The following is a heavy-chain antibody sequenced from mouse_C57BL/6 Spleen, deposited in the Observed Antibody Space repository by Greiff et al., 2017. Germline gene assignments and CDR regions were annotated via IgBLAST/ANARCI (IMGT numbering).Heavy chain of an antibody. V-gene: IGHV14-4*01. CDR1: GFNIKDDY. Sequence: VQLQQSGAELVRPGASVTLSCTASGFNIKDDYMHWVKQRPEQGLEWMGWIDPENGDTEYASKFQGKATITADTSSNTAYLQLSSLTSEDTAVYYCTPLGSSPWFAYWGQGTLVTVSA. CDR3: TPLGSSPWFAY. J-gene: IGHJ3*01. CDR2: IDPENGDT. D-gene: IGHD1-1*01.